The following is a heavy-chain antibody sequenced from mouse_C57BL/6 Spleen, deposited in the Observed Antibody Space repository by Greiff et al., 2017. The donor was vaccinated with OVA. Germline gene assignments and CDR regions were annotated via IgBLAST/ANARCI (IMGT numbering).Heavy chain of an antibody. CDR3: ARSEYYYGSSKYFDV. J-gene: IGHJ1*03. D-gene: IGHD1-1*01. V-gene: IGHV1-64*01. CDR1: GYTFTSYW. Sequence: VQLQQPGAELVKPGASVKLSCKASGYTFTSYWMHWVKQRPGQGLEWIGMIHPNSGSTNYNEKFKSKATLTVAKSSSTAYMQLRSLTSEDSAVYYCARSEYYYGSSKYFDVWGTGATVTVSS. CDR2: IHPNSGST.